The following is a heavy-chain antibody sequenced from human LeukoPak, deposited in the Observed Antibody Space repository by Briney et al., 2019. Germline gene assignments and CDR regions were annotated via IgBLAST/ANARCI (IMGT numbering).Heavy chain of an antibody. D-gene: IGHD5-18*01. J-gene: IGHJ3*02. Sequence: SVKASCKASGGTFSSYAISWVRQAPGQGLERMGGIIPIFGTANYAQKFQGRVTITTDESTSTAYMELSSLRSEDTAVYYCARDRGYSYFDAFDIWGQGTMVTVSS. CDR1: GGTFSSYA. CDR3: ARDRGYSYFDAFDI. CDR2: IIPIFGTA. V-gene: IGHV1-69*05.